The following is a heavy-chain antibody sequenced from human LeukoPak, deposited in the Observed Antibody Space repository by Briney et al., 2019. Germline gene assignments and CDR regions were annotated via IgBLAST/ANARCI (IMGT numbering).Heavy chain of an antibody. Sequence: GGSLRLSCVVSGFTVSSDLMNWVRQAPGKGLEWVSAMNSGGDTYYADSVRGRFIMSRDKSRNTLYLQMNSLRVDDTAVYYCARGGSMVRGVLWGQGTLVTVSS. V-gene: IGHV3-53*01. CDR3: ARGGSMVRGVL. CDR2: MNSGGDT. D-gene: IGHD3-10*01. CDR1: GFTVSSDL. J-gene: IGHJ4*02.